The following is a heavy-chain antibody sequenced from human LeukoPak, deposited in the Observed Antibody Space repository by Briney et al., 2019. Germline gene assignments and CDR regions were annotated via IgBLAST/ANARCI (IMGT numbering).Heavy chain of an antibody. D-gene: IGHD6-6*01. CDR3: ARENPPEYSSLLLLTYYYYMDV. CDR2: ISAYNGNT. Sequence: GASVKVSCKASGYTFTSYGISWVRQAPGQGLEWMGWISAYNGNTNYAQKLQGRVTMTTDTSTSTAYMELRSLRSDDTAVYYCARENPPEYSSLLLLTYYYYMDVWGKGTTVTVSS. J-gene: IGHJ6*03. CDR1: GYTFTSYG. V-gene: IGHV1-18*01.